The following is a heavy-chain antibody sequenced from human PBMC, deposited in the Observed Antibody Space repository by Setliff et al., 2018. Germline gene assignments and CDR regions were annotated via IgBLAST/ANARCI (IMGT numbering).Heavy chain of an antibody. CDR2: IYYSGST. Sequence: SETLSLTCTVSGGSISSHYWSWIRQPPGKGLEWIGYIYYSGSTNYDPSLKSRVTISVDTSKNQFSLKLSSVTAADTAVYYCARAGPTVTFFRVLVISWWDPWGQGSLVTVSS. J-gene: IGHJ5*02. D-gene: IGHD3-3*01. CDR1: GGSISSHY. CDR3: ARAGPTVTFFRVLVISWWDP. V-gene: IGHV4-59*08.